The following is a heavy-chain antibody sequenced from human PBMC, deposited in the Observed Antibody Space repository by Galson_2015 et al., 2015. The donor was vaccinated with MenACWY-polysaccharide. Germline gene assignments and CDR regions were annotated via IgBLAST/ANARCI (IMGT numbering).Heavy chain of an antibody. V-gene: IGHV3-9*01. Sequence: SLRLSCAASGFTFIDYAMHWVRQGPGKGLEWVSGISWSSSDIAYVGSVKGRFTFSRDNSKNTVYLQLTSLRAEDTAVYYCAKDTGPGEYAYSWGTFDIWGRGTMVAVSS. CDR2: ISWSSSDI. D-gene: IGHD3-10*01. J-gene: IGHJ3*02. CDR1: GFTFIDYA. CDR3: AKDTGPGEYAYSWGTFDI.